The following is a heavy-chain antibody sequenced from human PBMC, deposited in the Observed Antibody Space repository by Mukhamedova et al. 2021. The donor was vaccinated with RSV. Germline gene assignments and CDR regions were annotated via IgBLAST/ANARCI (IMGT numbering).Heavy chain of an antibody. D-gene: IGHD3-3*01. CDR3: ARDSGDFWSGYHYY. CDR2: ISYDGSNK. J-gene: IGHJ6*01. CDR1: GFTFSSYA. Sequence: GFTFSSYAMHWVRQAPGKGLEWVAVISYDGSNKYYADSVKGRFTISRDNSKNTLYLQMNSLRAEDTAVYYCARDSGDFWSGYHYY. V-gene: IGHV3-30*04.